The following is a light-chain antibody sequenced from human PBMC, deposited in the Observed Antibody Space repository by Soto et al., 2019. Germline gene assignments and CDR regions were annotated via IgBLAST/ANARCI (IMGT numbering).Light chain of an antibody. CDR3: SSYTTGNTPYV. CDR1: SSDVGGSDF. J-gene: IGLJ1*01. V-gene: IGLV2-14*03. Sequence: QSALTQPASVSGSPGQSIAIPCTGTSSDVGGSDFVSWYQHHPGKAPKLIIHDVNNRPSGVSARFSGSKSGNTASLTISGLQAEDEADYFCSSYTTGNTPYVFGAGTKLTVL. CDR2: DVN.